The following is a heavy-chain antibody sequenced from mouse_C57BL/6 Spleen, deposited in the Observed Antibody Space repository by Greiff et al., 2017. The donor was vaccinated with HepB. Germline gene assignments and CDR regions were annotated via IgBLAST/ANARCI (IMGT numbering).Heavy chain of an antibody. D-gene: IGHD2-4*01. V-gene: IGHV1-39*01. J-gene: IGHJ3*01. CDR2: INPNYGTT. CDR3: ARSLIYYDYEAWFAY. CDR1: GYSFTDYN. Sequence: EVKLQQSGPELVKPGASVKISCKASGYSFTDYNMNWVKQSNGKSLEWIGVINPNYGTTSYNQKFKGKATLTVDQSSSTAYMQLNSLTSEDSAFYYCARSLIYYDYEAWFAYWGQGTLVTVSA.